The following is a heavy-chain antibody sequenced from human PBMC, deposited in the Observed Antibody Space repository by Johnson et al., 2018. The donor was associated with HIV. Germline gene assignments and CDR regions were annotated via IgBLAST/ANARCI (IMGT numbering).Heavy chain of an antibody. Sequence: QVQLVESGGGVVQPGRSLRLSCAASGFTFSSYAMHWVRQAPGKGLEWVAVISYDGSNKYYADSVKGRFTISRDNSKNTLYLQRNSLRDEDTAVYYCARDRRFGDPGAFDIWGQGTMVTVSS. D-gene: IGHD2-21*02. CDR1: GFTFSSYA. V-gene: IGHV3-30*04. CDR3: ARDRRFGDPGAFDI. CDR2: ISYDGSNK. J-gene: IGHJ3*02.